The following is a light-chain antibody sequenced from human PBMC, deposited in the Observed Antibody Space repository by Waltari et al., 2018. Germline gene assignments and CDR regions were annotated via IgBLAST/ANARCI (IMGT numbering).Light chain of an antibody. Sequence: DIVMTQSPDSLAVSLGERATINCKSSQSVVYSSNNKNYLAWYQQKPGQPPKLLIYWTSTREFGVPDRFSGSGSGTDFTLTISNLQAEDVAVYYCQQYYDTPTFGQGTRLEIK. CDR3: QQYYDTPT. CDR1: QSVVYSSNNKNY. J-gene: IGKJ5*01. V-gene: IGKV4-1*01. CDR2: WTS.